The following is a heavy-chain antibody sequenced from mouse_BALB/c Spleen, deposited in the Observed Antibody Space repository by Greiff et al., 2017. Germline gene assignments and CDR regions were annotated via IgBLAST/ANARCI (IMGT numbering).Heavy chain of an antibody. J-gene: IGHJ3*01. CDR2: IWSGGST. Sequence: VQLQQSGPGLVQPSQSLSITCTVSGFSLTSYGVHWVRQSPGKGLEWLGVIWSGGSTDYNAAFISRLSISKDNSKSQVFFKMNSLQANDTAIYDSARKGSSGPWFAYGGEGTLGTVAA. CDR1: GFSLTSYG. CDR3: ARKGSSGPWFAY. V-gene: IGHV2-2*02. D-gene: IGHD3-1*01.